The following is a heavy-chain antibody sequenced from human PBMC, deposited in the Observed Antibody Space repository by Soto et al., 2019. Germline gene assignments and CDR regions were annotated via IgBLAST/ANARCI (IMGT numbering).Heavy chain of an antibody. CDR2: INSGSSTI. Sequence: EVQLVESGGGLVQPGGSLRLSCAASGFTFSSYSMNWVRQAPGRGLEWISYINSGSSTIYYADSVKGRFTISRDHAQNSLYLQLNSLRDEDTAVYYCAREGAWNVVHTRHWFDPWGQGTLVTVSS. V-gene: IGHV3-48*02. J-gene: IGHJ5*02. D-gene: IGHD1-1*01. CDR3: AREGAWNVVHTRHWFDP. CDR1: GFTFSSYS.